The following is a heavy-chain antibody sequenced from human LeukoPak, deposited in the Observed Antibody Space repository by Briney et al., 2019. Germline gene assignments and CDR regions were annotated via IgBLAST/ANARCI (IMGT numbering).Heavy chain of an antibody. D-gene: IGHD2-15*01. CDR2: ISWNSGSI. CDR1: GFTFDDYA. J-gene: IGHJ4*02. V-gene: IGHV3-9*01. CDR3: ARVDCSGGSCYYDY. Sequence: GRSLRLSCAASGFTFDDYAMHWVRQAPGKGLEWVSGISWNSGSIGYADSVKGRFTISRDNAKNSLYLQMNSLRAEDTAVYYCARVDCSGGSCYYDYWGQGTLVTVSS.